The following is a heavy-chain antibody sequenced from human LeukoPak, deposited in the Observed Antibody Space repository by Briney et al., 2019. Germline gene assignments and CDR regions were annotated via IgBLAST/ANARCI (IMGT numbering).Heavy chain of an antibody. D-gene: IGHD5-18*01. V-gene: IGHV1-69*04. J-gene: IGHJ5*02. Sequence: ASVKVSCKASGGTLSSYAISWVRQAPGQGLEWMGRIIPILGIANYAQKFQGRVTITADKSTSTAYMELSSLRSEDTAVYYCAREVGAMVSWFDPWGQGTLVTVS. CDR3: AREVGAMVSWFDP. CDR1: GGTLSSYA. CDR2: IIPILGIA.